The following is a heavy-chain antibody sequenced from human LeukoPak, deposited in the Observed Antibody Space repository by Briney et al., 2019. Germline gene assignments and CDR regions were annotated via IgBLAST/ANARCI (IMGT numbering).Heavy chain of an antibody. CDR1: GYTFTSYA. CDR3: ARSGYCSSTSCPGGYFQH. CDR2: INAGNGNT. D-gene: IGHD2-2*01. V-gene: IGHV1-3*01. Sequence: GASVKVSCKASGYTFTSYAMHWVRQAPGQRLEWMGWINAGNGNTKYSQKFQGRVTITRGTSASTAYMELSSLRSEDTAVYYCARSGYCSSTSCPGGYFQHWGQGTLVTVSS. J-gene: IGHJ1*01.